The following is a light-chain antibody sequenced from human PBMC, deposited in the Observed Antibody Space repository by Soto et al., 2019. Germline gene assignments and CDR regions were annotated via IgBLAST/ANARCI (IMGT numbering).Light chain of an antibody. CDR3: QQTDNSPWT. CDR2: AAS. J-gene: IGKJ1*01. Sequence: DIQMTQSPSSLSASVGVRVTITCRASRSVSTYLNWYQQKPGKAPKLLIYAASSLQGGVPSRFGGSGSGTDFTLTISSLQPEDFATYFCQQTDNSPWTFGQGTTVEIK. V-gene: IGKV1-39*01. CDR1: RSVSTY.